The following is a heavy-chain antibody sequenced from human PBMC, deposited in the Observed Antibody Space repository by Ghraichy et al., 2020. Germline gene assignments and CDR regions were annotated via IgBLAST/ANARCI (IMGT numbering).Heavy chain of an antibody. V-gene: IGHV3-30-3*01. Sequence: GGSLRLSCAASGFRFSSYAMHWVRQAPGKGLEWVAVTSYDGTNKYYADSVKGRFTISRDNSKNTLYLQMNSLRAEDTAVFYCARDSDSGSYFSGTFDIWGQGTMVTVSS. J-gene: IGHJ3*02. CDR3: ARDSDSGSYFSGTFDI. D-gene: IGHD1-26*01. CDR1: GFRFSSYA. CDR2: TSYDGTNK.